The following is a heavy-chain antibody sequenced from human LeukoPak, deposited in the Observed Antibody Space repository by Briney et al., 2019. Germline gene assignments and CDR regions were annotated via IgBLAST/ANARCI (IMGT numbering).Heavy chain of an antibody. D-gene: IGHD3-3*01. V-gene: IGHV3-30-3*01. Sequence: PGGSLRLSCAASGFTLASYAMHWVRQAPGKGLEWVTVISDDGSEKYYVDSVKGRFTISRDDSKNTLYLQMNGLRPEDTAVYYCARLYDFWSAYSDYWGQGTLVTVSS. J-gene: IGHJ4*02. CDR1: GFTLASYA. CDR2: ISDDGSEK. CDR3: ARLYDFWSAYSDY.